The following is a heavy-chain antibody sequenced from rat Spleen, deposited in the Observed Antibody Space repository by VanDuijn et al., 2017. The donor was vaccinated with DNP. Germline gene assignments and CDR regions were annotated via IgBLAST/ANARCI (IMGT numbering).Heavy chain of an antibody. CDR3: SSSHY. Sequence: EVQLVETGGGLVQPGRSLKLSCVASGFTFSNAWMHWVRQSPEKQLEWVAQIKAKSNNYATYYAESVKGRFTISRDDSKSSVYLQMNSLKEEDTAIYYCSSSHYWGQGVMVTVSS. CDR2: IKAKSNNYAT. J-gene: IGHJ2*01. V-gene: IGHV6-8*01. CDR1: GFTFSNAW.